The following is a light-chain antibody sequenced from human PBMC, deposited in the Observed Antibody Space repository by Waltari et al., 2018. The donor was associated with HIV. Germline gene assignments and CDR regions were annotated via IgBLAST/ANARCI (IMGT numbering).Light chain of an antibody. J-gene: IGLJ3*02. Sequence: QTVVTQEPSLSVSPGGTVPLTCGLSSGPVSIGSYPSWYHQTPGQPPRALIYTTSSRSSGVPDRFSGSILGKKAALTITGAQADDEGHYYCVLFVGSGIWVFGGGTKLTVL. V-gene: IGLV8-61*01. CDR3: VLFVGSGIWV. CDR1: SGPVSIGSY. CDR2: TTS.